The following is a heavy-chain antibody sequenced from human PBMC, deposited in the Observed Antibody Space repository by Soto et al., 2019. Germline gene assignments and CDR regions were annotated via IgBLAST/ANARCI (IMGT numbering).Heavy chain of an antibody. CDR2: IWYDGSNK. D-gene: IGHD2-15*01. CDR1: GFTFSSYG. Sequence: QVQLVESGGGVVQPGRSLRLSCAASGFTFSSYGMHWVRQAPGKGLEWVAVIWYDGSNKYYADSVKGRFTISRDNSKNTLYLQMNGLRAADTAVYYCARDSFLGYCSGGSCLNCFDPWGQGTLVTVSS. J-gene: IGHJ5*02. V-gene: IGHV3-33*01. CDR3: ARDSFLGYCSGGSCLNCFDP.